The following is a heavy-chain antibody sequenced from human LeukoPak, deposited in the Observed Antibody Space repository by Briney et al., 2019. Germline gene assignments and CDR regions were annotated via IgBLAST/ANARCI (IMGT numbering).Heavy chain of an antibody. CDR3: ARDVAAAGGIDY. Sequence: AGGPLRLSCAASGFTFSDYYMSWIRQAPGKGLEWVSYISSSSSYTNYADSVKGRFTISRDNAKNSLYLQMNSLRAEDTAVYYCARDVAAAGGIDYWGQGALVTVSS. V-gene: IGHV3-11*05. CDR1: GFTFSDYY. D-gene: IGHD6-13*01. CDR2: ISSSSSYT. J-gene: IGHJ4*02.